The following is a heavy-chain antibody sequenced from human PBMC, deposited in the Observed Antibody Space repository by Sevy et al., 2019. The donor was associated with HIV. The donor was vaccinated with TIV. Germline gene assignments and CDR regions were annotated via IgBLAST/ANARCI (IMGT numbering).Heavy chain of an antibody. CDR1: GGSFSGYY. J-gene: IGHJ6*02. Sequence: SETLSLTCAVYGGSFSGYYWNWIRQPPGKGLEWIGEINHSGSTNYNPSLKSRVTISVDTSKNQFSLKLSSVTAADTAVYYCARGGRDIVVVVAAQYYYGMDVWGQGTTVTVSS. V-gene: IGHV4-34*01. CDR2: INHSGST. CDR3: ARGGRDIVVVVAAQYYYGMDV. D-gene: IGHD2-15*01.